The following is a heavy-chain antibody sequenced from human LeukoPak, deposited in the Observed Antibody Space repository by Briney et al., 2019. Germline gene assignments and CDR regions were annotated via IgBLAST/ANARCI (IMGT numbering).Heavy chain of an antibody. CDR2: ISAYNGNT. V-gene: IGHV1-18*01. CDR3: ARGHRTKYCSGGSCFIGMDV. Sequence: GASVKVSCKASGYTFTSYGISWVRQAPGQGREWMGWISAYNGNTNYAQKLQGRVTMTTDTSTSTAYMELRSLRSDDTAVYYCARGHRTKYCSGGSCFIGMDVWGQGTTVTVSS. CDR1: GYTFTSYG. D-gene: IGHD2-15*01. J-gene: IGHJ6*02.